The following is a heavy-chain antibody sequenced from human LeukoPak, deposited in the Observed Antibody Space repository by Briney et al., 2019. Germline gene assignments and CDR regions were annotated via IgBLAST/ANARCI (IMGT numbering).Heavy chain of an antibody. CDR1: GYTFTSYA. J-gene: IGHJ4*02. CDR3: ARTYYYDSSGYWVDYFDY. CDR2: INAGNGNT. V-gene: IGHV1-3*01. D-gene: IGHD3-22*01. Sequence: ASVKVFCKASGYTFTSYAMHWVRQAPGQRLEWMGWINAGNGNTKYSQKFQGRVTITRDTSASTAYMELSSLRSEDTAVYYCARTYYYDSSGYWVDYFDYWGQGTLVTVSS.